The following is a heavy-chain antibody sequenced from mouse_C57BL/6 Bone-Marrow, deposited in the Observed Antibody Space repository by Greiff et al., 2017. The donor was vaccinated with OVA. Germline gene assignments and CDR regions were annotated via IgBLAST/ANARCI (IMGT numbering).Heavy chain of an antibody. D-gene: IGHD1-1*01. CDR1: GYTFTSYW. Sequence: VQLQHPGAELVKPGASVKMSCKASGYTFTSYWITWVKQRPGQGLEWIGDIYPGSGSTNYNEKFKSKATLTVDTSSSTAYMQLSSLTSEYSAVYYCAREMGYYGSSLAWFAYGGQGTLVTVSA. V-gene: IGHV1-55*01. CDR3: AREMGYYGSSLAWFAY. CDR2: IYPGSGST. J-gene: IGHJ3*01.